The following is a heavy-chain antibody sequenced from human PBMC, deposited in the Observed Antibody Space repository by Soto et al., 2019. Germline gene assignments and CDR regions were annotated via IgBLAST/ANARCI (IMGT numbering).Heavy chain of an antibody. CDR3: ARRGYSSGYGFPSFFDY. Sequence: QLQLQESGPGLVKPSETLSLTCTVSGGSISSSSYYWGWIRQPPGKGLEWIGSIYYSGSTYYNPSLKSRVTISVDTSKNQFSLKLSSVTAADTAVYYCARRGYSSGYGFPSFFDYWGQGTLVTVSS. CDR1: GGSISSSSYY. J-gene: IGHJ4*02. D-gene: IGHD3-22*01. CDR2: IYYSGST. V-gene: IGHV4-39*01.